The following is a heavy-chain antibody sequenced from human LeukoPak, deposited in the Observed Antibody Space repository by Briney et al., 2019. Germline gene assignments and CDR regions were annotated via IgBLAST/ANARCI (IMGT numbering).Heavy chain of an antibody. CDR3: ARDYYDSSGYSPYNWFDP. Sequence: SETLSLTCTVSGGSISSYYWSWIRQPPGKGLEWIGEINHSGSTNYNPSLKSRVTISVDTSKNQFSLKLSSVTAADTAVYYCARDYYDSSGYSPYNWFDPWGQGTLVTVSS. CDR2: INHSGST. V-gene: IGHV4-34*01. D-gene: IGHD3-22*01. CDR1: GGSISSYY. J-gene: IGHJ5*02.